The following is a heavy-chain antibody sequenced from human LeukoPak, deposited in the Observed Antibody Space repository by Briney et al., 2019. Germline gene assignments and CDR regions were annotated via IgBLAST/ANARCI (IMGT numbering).Heavy chain of an antibody. V-gene: IGHV3-48*01. Sequence: GGSLRLSCAASGFTFSSYSMNWVRQAPGKGLEWVSYISSGSSTIYYADSVKGRFTISRDNVKNSLYLQMNSLRAEDTAVYYCARDGGYDFWSGYSTFDYWGQGTLVTVSS. J-gene: IGHJ4*02. CDR1: GFTFSSYS. CDR2: ISSGSSTI. CDR3: ARDGGYDFWSGYSTFDY. D-gene: IGHD3-3*01.